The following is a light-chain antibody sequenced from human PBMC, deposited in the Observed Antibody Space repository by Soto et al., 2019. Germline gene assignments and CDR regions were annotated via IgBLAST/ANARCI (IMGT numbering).Light chain of an antibody. CDR3: QSYASSLSGWV. V-gene: IGLV1-40*01. J-gene: IGLJ3*02. Sequence: QSVLTQPPSVSGAPGQRVTISCTGSSSNIGAGYDVHWYQQLPGTAPKLLIYGNSNRPSGVPDRFSGSKSGTSAYLAITGLRAEDEADYYCQSYASSLSGWVFGGGTKLTVL. CDR1: SSNIGAGYD. CDR2: GNS.